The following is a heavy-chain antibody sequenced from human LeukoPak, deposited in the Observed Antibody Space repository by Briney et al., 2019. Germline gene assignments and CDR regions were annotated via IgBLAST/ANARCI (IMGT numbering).Heavy chain of an antibody. CDR1: GGSISSGGYY. Sequence: PSETLSLTCTVSGGSISSGGYYWSWIRQHPGKGLEWIGYIYYSGSTYYNPSLKSRVTISVDTSKNQFSLKLSSVTAADTAVYYCARVDDYYDSSGYYFRDWGQGTLVTVSS. V-gene: IGHV4-31*03. CDR2: IYYSGST. D-gene: IGHD3-22*01. CDR3: ARVDDYYDSSGYYFRD. J-gene: IGHJ4*02.